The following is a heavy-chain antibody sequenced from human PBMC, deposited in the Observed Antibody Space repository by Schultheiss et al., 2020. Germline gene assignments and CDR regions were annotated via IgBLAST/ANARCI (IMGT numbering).Heavy chain of an antibody. CDR3: ARVHGDYVFYFDY. V-gene: IGHV3-21*01. D-gene: IGHD4-17*01. J-gene: IGHJ4*02. Sequence: GESLKISCAASGFTFSNAWMSWVRQAPGKGLEWVSSISSSSSYIYYADSVKGRFTISRDNAKNSLYLQMNSLRAEDTAVYYCARVHGDYVFYFDYWGQGTLVTVSS. CDR2: ISSSSSYI. CDR1: GFTFSNAW.